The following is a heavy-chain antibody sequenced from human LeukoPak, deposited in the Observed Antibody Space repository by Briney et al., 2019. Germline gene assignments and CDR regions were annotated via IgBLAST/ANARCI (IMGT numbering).Heavy chain of an antibody. CDR1: GGSFSGYY. CDR3: ARLLKYCSSTSCYNFDY. Sequence: SETLSLTCAVYGGSFSGYYWSWIRQPPGKGLEWIGEINHSGSTYYNPSLKSRVTISVDTSKNQFSLKLSSVTAADTAVYYCARLLKYCSSTSCYNFDYWGQGTLVTVSS. CDR2: INHSGST. V-gene: IGHV4-34*01. J-gene: IGHJ4*02. D-gene: IGHD2-2*01.